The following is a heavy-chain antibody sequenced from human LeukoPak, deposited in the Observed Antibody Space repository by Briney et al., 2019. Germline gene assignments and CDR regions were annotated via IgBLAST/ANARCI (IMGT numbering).Heavy chain of an antibody. J-gene: IGHJ4*02. CDR2: IKQDGSEK. CDR3: ARVLRLLWFGGRYYFDY. V-gene: IGHV3-7*01. CDR1: GFTFSSYA. Sequence: GGSLRLSCAASGFTFSSYAMSWVRQAPGKGLEWVANIKQDGSEKYYVDSVKGRFTISRDNAKNSLYLQMNSLRAEDTAVYYCARVLRLLWFGGRYYFDYWGQGTLVTVSS. D-gene: IGHD3-10*01.